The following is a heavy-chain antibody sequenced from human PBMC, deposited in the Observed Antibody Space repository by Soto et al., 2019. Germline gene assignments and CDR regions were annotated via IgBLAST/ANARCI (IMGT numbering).Heavy chain of an antibody. Sequence: QVQLQESGPGLVKPSQTLSLTCTFSGGSISSGGYYWNWIRQHPGKGLEWIGDIYYTGSTHYNPSLNSRVTITVDTSKNQFSLKLSSVTAADTAVYYCARDQLSVTTGSLDYYYMDVWGKGTTVTVSS. D-gene: IGHD4-17*01. CDR1: GGSISSGGYY. V-gene: IGHV4-31*03. CDR2: IYYTGST. CDR3: ARDQLSVTTGSLDYYYMDV. J-gene: IGHJ6*03.